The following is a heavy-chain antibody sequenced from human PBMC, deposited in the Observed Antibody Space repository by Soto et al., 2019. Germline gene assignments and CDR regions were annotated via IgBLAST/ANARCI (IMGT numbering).Heavy chain of an antibody. D-gene: IGHD6-19*01. V-gene: IGHV4-4*02. CDR3: ARTGRGVRGIAVVAYFDY. Sequence: SETPSLTCAVSGGSITTSSWWSWVRQPPGKGLEWIGEIYHGGSTNYSPSLKSRVTMSVDKSKNQFSLKLTSVTAADTAVYYCARTGRGVRGIAVVAYFDYWGQGTLVTVSS. J-gene: IGHJ4*02. CDR1: GGSITTSSW. CDR2: IYHGGST.